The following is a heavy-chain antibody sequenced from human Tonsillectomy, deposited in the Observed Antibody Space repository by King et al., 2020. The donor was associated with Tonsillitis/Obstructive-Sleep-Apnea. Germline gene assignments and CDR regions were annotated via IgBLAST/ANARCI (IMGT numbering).Heavy chain of an antibody. V-gene: IGHV3-23*04. CDR2: IGGNGGST. Sequence: VQLVESGGGLVQPGGSLRLSCAASGFTFSSYAMSWVREAPGKGLEWVSGIGGNGGSTYHADSVKGRFTISRDNAKNTLYLQMNSLRAEDTAVYYCATGAYDILTGSDYWGQGTLVTVSS. D-gene: IGHD3-9*01. J-gene: IGHJ4*02. CDR3: ATGAYDILTGSDY. CDR1: GFTFSSYA.